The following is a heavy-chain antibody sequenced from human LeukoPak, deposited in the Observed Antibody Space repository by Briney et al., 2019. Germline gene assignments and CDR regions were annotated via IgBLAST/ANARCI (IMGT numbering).Heavy chain of an antibody. V-gene: IGHV4-39*01. CDR3: ARAYYYASSAFDI. CDR2: IYYGGST. Sequence: PSETLSLTCTVSGGSISSNTYYWDWIRQPPGKGLECIGSIYYGGSTYYNLSLKSRVIISVDTSKNQFSLKLSSVTAADTAVYYCARAYYYASSAFDIWGQGTMVTVSS. CDR1: GGSISSNTYY. D-gene: IGHD3-22*01. J-gene: IGHJ3*02.